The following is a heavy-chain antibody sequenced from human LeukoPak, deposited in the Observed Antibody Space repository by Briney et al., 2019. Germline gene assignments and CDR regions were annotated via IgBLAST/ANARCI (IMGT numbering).Heavy chain of an antibody. CDR3: AKAREGTVVIDY. CDR2: IRYDANTE. CDR1: GFTFSNYW. V-gene: IGHV3-30*02. J-gene: IGHJ4*02. Sequence: PGGSLRLSCAASGFTFSNYWMTWVRQAPGKGLEWLAFIRYDANTEYYADSVQGRFTISRDNSKNTLYLQINSLGPEDTALYYCAKAREGTVVIDYWGQGTLVTVSS. D-gene: IGHD1-1*01.